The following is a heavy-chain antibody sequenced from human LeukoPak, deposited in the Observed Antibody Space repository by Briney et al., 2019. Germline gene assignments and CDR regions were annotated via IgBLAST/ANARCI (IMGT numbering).Heavy chain of an antibody. CDR3: ARRWNYGRNYYIDV. CDR2: INDSGRT. CDR1: GGSFSNYY. D-gene: IGHD1-7*01. J-gene: IGHJ6*03. Sequence: SETLSLTCAVDGGSFSNYYWSWIRQPPGRGLEWIGEINDSGRTNYNPSLMSRVTVSVDTSKNQFSLRLTSVTATDTAVYYCARRWNYGRNYYIDVWGNGATVSVSS. V-gene: IGHV4-34*01.